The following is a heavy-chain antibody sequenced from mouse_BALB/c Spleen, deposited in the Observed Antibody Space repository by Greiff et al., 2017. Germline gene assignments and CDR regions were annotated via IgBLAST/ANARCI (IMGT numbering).Heavy chain of an antibody. CDR3: TGDYGRPAWFAY. D-gene: IGHD2-4*01. CDR2: IYPGSGST. CDR1: GYTFTSYW. V-gene: IGHV1S22*01. Sequence: LQQPGSELVRPGASVKLSCKASGYTFTSYWMHWVKQRPGQGLEWIGNIYPGSGSTNYDEKFKSKATLTVDTSSSTAYMQLSSLTSEDSAVYYCTGDYGRPAWFAYWGQGTLVTVSA. J-gene: IGHJ3*01.